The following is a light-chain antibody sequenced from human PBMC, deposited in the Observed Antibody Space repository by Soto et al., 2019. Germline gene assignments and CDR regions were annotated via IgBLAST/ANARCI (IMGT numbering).Light chain of an antibody. J-gene: IGKJ2*01. CDR1: QSVSSY. Sequence: EIVLTQSPATLSLSPGERATLSCRPSQSVSSYLAWYQQKPGQAPRLLIYDASNRATGIPARFSGSGSGTDFTLTISGLEPEDFSVYYCQQRRGTFGQGTKLEIK. V-gene: IGKV3-11*01. CDR3: QQRRGT. CDR2: DAS.